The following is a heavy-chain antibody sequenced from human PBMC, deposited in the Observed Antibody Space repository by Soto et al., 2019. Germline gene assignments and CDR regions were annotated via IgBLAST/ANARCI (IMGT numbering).Heavy chain of an antibody. CDR3: ARDRGKLDMVRGVIIPYYMDV. CDR2: IYYSGST. J-gene: IGHJ6*03. CDR1: GGSISSYY. D-gene: IGHD3-10*01. Sequence: SETLSLTCTVSGGSISSYYWSWIRQPPGKGLEWIGYIYYSGSTNYNPSLKSRVTISVDTSKNQFSLKLSSVTAADTAVYYCARDRGKLDMVRGVIIPYYMDVWGKGTTVTVSS. V-gene: IGHV4-59*01.